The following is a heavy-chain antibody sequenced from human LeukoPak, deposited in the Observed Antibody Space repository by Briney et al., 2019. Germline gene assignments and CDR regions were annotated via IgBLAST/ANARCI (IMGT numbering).Heavy chain of an antibody. D-gene: IGHD6-13*01. CDR1: GGSISSGGYS. J-gene: IGHJ6*02. V-gene: IGHV4-30-4*07. CDR3: ARDQAAQPRRYYYGMDV. Sequence: SQTLSLTCAVSGGSISSGGYSWSWIRQPPGKGLEWIGSIYYSGSTNYNPSLKSRVTISVDTSKNQFSLKLSSVTAADTAVYYCARDQAAQPRRYYYGMDVWGQGTTVTVSS. CDR2: IYYSGST.